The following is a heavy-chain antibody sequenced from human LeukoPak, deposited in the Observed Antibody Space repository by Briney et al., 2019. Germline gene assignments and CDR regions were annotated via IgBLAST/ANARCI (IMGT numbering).Heavy chain of an antibody. CDR2: IYPGDSDT. CDR3: ARLGVAGTAADY. D-gene: IGHD6-19*01. J-gene: IGHJ4*02. CDR1: GYSFTDCW. V-gene: IGHV5-51*01. Sequence: GESLKISCKGSGYSFTDCWIGWVRQMPGKGLEWMAMIYPGDSDTRYGPSVQGQVTISADTSITTVYLQWSSLRASDTAIYYCARLGVAGTAADYWGQGSLVTVSS.